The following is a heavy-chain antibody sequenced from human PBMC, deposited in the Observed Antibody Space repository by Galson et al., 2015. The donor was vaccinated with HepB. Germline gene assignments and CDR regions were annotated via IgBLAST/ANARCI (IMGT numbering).Heavy chain of an antibody. V-gene: IGHV1-24*01. CDR3: ATGRYYYYYMDV. Sequence: SVKVSCKVSGYTLTELSMHWVRQAPGKGLEWMGGFDPEDGETIYAQKFQGRVTMTEDTSTDTAYMELSSLRSEDTAVYYCATGRYYYYYMDVWGEGTTVTVSS. J-gene: IGHJ6*03. CDR2: FDPEDGET. CDR1: GYTLTELS.